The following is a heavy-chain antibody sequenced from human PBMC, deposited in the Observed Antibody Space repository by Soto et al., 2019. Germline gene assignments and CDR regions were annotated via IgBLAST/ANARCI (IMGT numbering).Heavy chain of an antibody. J-gene: IGHJ4*02. V-gene: IGHV4-39*02. CDR2: IHSSGGT. D-gene: IGHD2-15*01. CDR3: GRLAEAATGHTDFDF. CDR1: GASIKSRNYF. Sequence: SETLSLTCTVSGASIKSRNYFWGWIRQPPGKGLEFVGSIHSSGGTYYNPSLKSRVTVSVDLSNSHFSLSLKSLTATDTAVYYCGRLAEAATGHTDFDFWGQGTLVTVS.